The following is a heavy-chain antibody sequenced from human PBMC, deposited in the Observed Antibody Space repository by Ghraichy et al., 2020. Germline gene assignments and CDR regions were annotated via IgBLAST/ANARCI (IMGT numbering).Heavy chain of an antibody. J-gene: IGHJ5*02. CDR3: ARFWSGSSGSYPSDWFDP. D-gene: IGHD6-25*01. CDR2: IYYSGST. CDR1: GGSISSYY. V-gene: IGHV4-59*01. Sequence: SETLSRTCTVSGGSISSYYWSWIRRPPGKGLEWIGYIYYSGSTNYNPSLKSRVTISVDTSKNQFSLKLSSVTAADTAVYYCARFWSGSSGSYPSDWFDPWGQGTLVTVSS.